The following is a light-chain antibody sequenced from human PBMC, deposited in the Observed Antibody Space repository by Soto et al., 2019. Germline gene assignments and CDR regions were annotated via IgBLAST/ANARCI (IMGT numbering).Light chain of an antibody. V-gene: IGKV3-20*01. CDR2: GAS. CDR1: QSVSSSY. J-gene: IGKJ4*01. CDR3: QQYNNWPPLT. Sequence: EIVLTQSPGTLSLSPGERATLSCRASQSVSSSYLAWYQKKPGQAPRLLIYGASSRATGIPDRISGGGSGTEFTLTISSLQSEDFAVYYCQQYNNWPPLTFGGGTKVEIK.